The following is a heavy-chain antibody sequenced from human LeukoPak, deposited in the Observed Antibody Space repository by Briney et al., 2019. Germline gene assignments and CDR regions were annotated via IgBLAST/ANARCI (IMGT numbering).Heavy chain of an antibody. V-gene: IGHV3-53*01. CDR2: IYSGGST. Sequence: PGGSLRLSCAASGFTVTSNYMSWLRQAPGKGLEWVSVIYSGGSTYYADSVKGRFTTSRDNSKNTLYLQMNSLRAEDTAVYYCARGSDRDPHALDYWGQGTLVTVSS. CDR3: ARGSDRDPHALDY. CDR1: GFTVTSNY. J-gene: IGHJ4*02. D-gene: IGHD1-14*01.